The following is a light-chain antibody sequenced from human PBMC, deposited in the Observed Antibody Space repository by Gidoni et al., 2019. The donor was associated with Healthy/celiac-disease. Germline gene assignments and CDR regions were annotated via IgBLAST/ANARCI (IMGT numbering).Light chain of an antibody. Sequence: EIVLTQSPATLSLSPGERATLSSRASQSVSSYLAWYQQKPGQAPRLLIYYASNRATGIPARFSGSGSGTAFTPPISSLEPEDFAVDYCQQRSNWPPETFGGGTKVEIK. CDR1: QSVSSY. J-gene: IGKJ4*01. CDR3: QQRSNWPPET. V-gene: IGKV3-11*01. CDR2: YAS.